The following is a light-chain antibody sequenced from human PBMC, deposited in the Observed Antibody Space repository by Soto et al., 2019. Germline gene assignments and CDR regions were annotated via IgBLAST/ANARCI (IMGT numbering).Light chain of an antibody. J-gene: IGLJ3*02. Sequence: QSALTQPASVSGAPGQSITISCSGSSSDIGGYNYVSWYQHHPGKVPKVIIYEVSNRPSGVSNRFTGSKSGNTAPLTISGLQAEDEADYYCCSYTSSADLVFGGGTQLTVL. CDR2: EVS. CDR3: CSYTSSADLV. CDR1: SSDIGGYNY. V-gene: IGLV2-14*01.